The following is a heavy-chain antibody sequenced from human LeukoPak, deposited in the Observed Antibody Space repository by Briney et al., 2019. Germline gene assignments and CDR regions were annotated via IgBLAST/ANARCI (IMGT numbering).Heavy chain of an antibody. J-gene: IGHJ6*03. V-gene: IGHV3-48*01. D-gene: IGHD1-7*01. CDR2: ISRSSSTT. CDR3: AKDLNKELRYYYYMDV. Sequence: GGSLRLSCAASGFTFSSYSMNWVRQAPGKGLEWVSYISRSSSTTYYADSVKGRFTISRDNAKNSLYLQMNSLRAEDTAVYYCAKDLNKELRYYYYMDVWGKGTTVTVSS. CDR1: GFTFSSYS.